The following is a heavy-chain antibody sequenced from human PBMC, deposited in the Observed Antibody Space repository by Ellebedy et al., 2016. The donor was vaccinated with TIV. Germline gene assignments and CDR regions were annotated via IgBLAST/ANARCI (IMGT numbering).Heavy chain of an antibody. CDR1: GFNFGGHA. CDR2: ICSIAYST. V-gene: IGHV3-23*01. Sequence: GESLKISCAASGFNFGGHAMKWVRQAPGKGLAWVSSICSIAYSTHYAASVKGRFTISRDNSRNTLYLQRNSVRGEDTAVYFCAKDLRYSAGWGGALDIWGHGAMVTVSS. J-gene: IGHJ3*02. CDR3: AKDLRYSAGWGGALDI. D-gene: IGHD2-8*02.